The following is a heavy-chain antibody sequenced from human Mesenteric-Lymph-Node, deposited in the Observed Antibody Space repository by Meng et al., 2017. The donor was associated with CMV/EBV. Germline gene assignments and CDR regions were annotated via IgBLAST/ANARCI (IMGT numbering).Heavy chain of an antibody. CDR1: GYRFTSYW. CDR3: ASAYNGNFFWDY. CDR2: IFPRDSVT. D-gene: IGHD1-7*01. V-gene: IGHV5-51*01. Sequence: CKCSGYRFTSYWISWVRQMPGKGLEWMGIIFPRDSVTKYSPSFQGQITVSSDKSISTAYLQWTSLKASDTAMYYCASAYNGNFFWDYWGQGTLVTVSS. J-gene: IGHJ4*01.